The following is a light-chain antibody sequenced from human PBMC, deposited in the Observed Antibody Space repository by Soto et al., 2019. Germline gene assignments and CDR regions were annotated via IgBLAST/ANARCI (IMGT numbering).Light chain of an antibody. Sequence: ESVLTQSPATLSLSPGERATLSCRASQSVSSYLAWYQQKPGQAPRLLIYDASNRATGIPARFSGSGSGTDFTLTISSLEPEDFALYYCQQRSNRPPLTFGGGTKVEIK. V-gene: IGKV3-11*01. J-gene: IGKJ4*01. CDR1: QSVSSY. CDR3: QQRSNRPPLT. CDR2: DAS.